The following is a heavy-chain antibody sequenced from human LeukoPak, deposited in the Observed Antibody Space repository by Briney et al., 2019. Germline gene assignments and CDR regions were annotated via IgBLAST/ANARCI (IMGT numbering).Heavy chain of an antibody. CDR3: ARGEDFWSGSYFDY. V-gene: IGHV3-48*01. D-gene: IGHD3-3*01. CDR1: GFTFSSYS. CDR2: ISSSSSTI. J-gene: IGHJ4*02. Sequence: GGSLRLSCAASGFTFSSYSMNWVRQAPGKGLEWVSYISSSSSTIYYADSVKGRFTISRDNAKNLLYLQMNSLRAEDTAVYYCARGEDFWSGSYFDYWGQGTLVTVSS.